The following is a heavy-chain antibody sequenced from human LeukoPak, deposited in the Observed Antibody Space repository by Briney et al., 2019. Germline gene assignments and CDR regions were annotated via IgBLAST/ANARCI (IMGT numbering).Heavy chain of an antibody. CDR2: TSSDGSDK. J-gene: IGHJ4*02. D-gene: IGHD3-10*01. V-gene: IGHV3-30*04. CDR1: GFTFSAYA. CDR3: AREAYYYGSGSHIPQGFDY. Sequence: PGRSLRLSCAASGFTFSAYAMHWVRQAPGKGLEWVSVISSVTSSDGSDKNYAESVRGRVTISRDNAKNSLYLQMNSLRAEDTAVYYCAREAYYYGSGSHIPQGFDYWGQGTLVTVSS.